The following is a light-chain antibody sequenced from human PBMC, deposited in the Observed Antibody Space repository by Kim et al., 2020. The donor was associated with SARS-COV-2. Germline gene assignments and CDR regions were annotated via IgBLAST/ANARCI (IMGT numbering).Light chain of an antibody. CDR2: AAS. J-gene: IGKJ4*01. Sequence: DIQLTQSPSSLSASAGDRVTITCRPSQSISSYLDWYQQKPGKAPKLLIYAASSLQSGVPSRFSGSGSGTDFTLTISSLQPEDVATYYCKQSYRTPLTFGGGTKVDIK. V-gene: IGKV1-39*01. CDR3: KQSYRTPLT. CDR1: QSISSY.